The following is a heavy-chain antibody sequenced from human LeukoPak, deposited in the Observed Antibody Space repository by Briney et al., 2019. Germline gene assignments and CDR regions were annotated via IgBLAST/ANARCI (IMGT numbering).Heavy chain of an antibody. V-gene: IGHV4-59*01. CDR3: ARAPWGSLHARGNFDY. Sequence: SETLSLTCTVSGGSISSYYWSWIRQPPGQGLEWSGYIYYSGSTNYNPSLKSRVTISVDTSKNQFSLKLSSVTAADTAVYYCARAPWGSLHARGNFDYWGQGTLVTVSS. D-gene: IGHD2-15*01. CDR2: IYYSGST. CDR1: GGSISSYY. J-gene: IGHJ4*02.